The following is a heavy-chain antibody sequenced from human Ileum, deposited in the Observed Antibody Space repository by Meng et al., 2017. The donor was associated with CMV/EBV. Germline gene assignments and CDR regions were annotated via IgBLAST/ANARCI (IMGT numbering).Heavy chain of an antibody. Sequence: SCKTSGYTFTRNNIMWVRRAPGQGPEWMGWINTNTENPTYAQGFTGRFVFSLDTSVNTAYLQITSLKPEDTAVYYCARDGLSGRYFDYWGQGSLVTVSS. CDR1: GYTFTRNN. V-gene: IGHV7-4-1*02. CDR2: INTNTENP. J-gene: IGHJ4*02. CDR3: ARDGLSGRYFDY. D-gene: IGHD1-26*01.